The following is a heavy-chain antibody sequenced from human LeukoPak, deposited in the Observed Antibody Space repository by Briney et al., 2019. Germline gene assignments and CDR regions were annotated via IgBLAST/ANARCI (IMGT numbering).Heavy chain of an antibody. CDR1: GFTFDDYA. D-gene: IGHD7-27*01. Sequence: PGGSLRLSCAASGFTFDDYAMPWVRQAPGKGLEWVSGISWNSGSIGYADSVKGRFTISRDNAKNSLYLQMNSLRAEDTALYYCAKDTSGDAGIFDYWGQGTLVTVSS. CDR2: ISWNSGSI. J-gene: IGHJ4*02. CDR3: AKDTSGDAGIFDY. V-gene: IGHV3-9*01.